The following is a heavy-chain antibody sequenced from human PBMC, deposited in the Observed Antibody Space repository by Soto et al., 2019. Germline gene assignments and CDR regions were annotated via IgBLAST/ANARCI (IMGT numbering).Heavy chain of an antibody. V-gene: IGHV1-8*01. CDR2: MNPSSANT. CDR3: TRGQEVWWNAGPLGLHGLDV. CDR1: RYTFISYD. Sequence: ASVKVSCKASRYTFISYDINWVRQAPGQGIEWMGWMNPSSANTGYAQKFQGRISMTRNTSMNTAYMELNSLTSEDTAVYYCTRGQEVWWNAGPLGLHGLDVWDQGTTVTVSS. D-gene: IGHD3-16*01. J-gene: IGHJ6*02.